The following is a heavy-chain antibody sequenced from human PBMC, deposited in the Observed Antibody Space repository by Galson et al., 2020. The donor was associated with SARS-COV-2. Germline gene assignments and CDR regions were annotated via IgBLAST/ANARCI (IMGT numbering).Heavy chain of an antibody. CDR2: IIPIFGTA. CDR3: ARLHQGGDDRWYYYYMDV. V-gene: IGHV1-69*13. Sequence: SVKVSCKASGGTFSSYAISWVRQAPGQGLEWMGGIIPIFGTANYAQKFQGRVTITADESTSTAYMELSSLRSEDTAVYYCARLHQGGDDRWYYYYMDVWGKGTTVTVSS. CDR1: GGTFSSYA. D-gene: IGHD3-22*01. J-gene: IGHJ6*03.